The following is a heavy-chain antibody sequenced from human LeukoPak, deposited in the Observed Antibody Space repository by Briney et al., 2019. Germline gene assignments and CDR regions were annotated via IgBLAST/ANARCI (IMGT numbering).Heavy chain of an antibody. Sequence: PSETLSLTCTVSGGSISSGSYYWSWIRQPAGKGLEWIARIYTSGSTNYNPSLKSRVTISVDTSKNQFSLKLSSVTAADTAVYYCARERAYYDSSGYLDYWGQGTLVTVSS. CDR2: IYTSGST. D-gene: IGHD3-22*01. CDR1: GGSISSGSYY. J-gene: IGHJ4*02. V-gene: IGHV4-61*02. CDR3: ARERAYYDSSGYLDY.